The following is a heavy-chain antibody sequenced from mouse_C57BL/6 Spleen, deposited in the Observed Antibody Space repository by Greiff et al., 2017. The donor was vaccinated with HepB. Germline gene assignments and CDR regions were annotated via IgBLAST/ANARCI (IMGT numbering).Heavy chain of an antibody. CDR1: GYSITSGYY. CDR3: AKYSNYGAWFAY. V-gene: IGHV3-6*01. CDR2: ISYDGSN. D-gene: IGHD2-5*01. J-gene: IGHJ3*01. Sequence: ELGPGLVKPSQSLSLTCSVTGYSITSGYYWNWIRQFPGNKLEWMGYISYDGSNNYNPSLKNRISITRDTSKNQFFLKLNSVTTEDTATYYCAKYSNYGAWFAYWGQGTLVTVSA.